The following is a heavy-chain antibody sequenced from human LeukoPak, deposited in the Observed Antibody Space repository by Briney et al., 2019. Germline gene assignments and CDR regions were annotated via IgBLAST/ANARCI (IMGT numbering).Heavy chain of an antibody. V-gene: IGHV4-59*01. CDR1: GGSISSYY. CDR2: IYYSGST. J-gene: IGHJ3*02. D-gene: IGHD3-22*01. Sequence: SETLSLTCTVSGGSISSYYWSWIRQPPGKGLEWIGYIYYSGSTNYNPSLKSRVTISVDTSKNQFSLKLSSVTAADTAVYYCARGFPYYYDSSGHDAFDIWGQGTMVTVSS. CDR3: ARGFPYYYDSSGHDAFDI.